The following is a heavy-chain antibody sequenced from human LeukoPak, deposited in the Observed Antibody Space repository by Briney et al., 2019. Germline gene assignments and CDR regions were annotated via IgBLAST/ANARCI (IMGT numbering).Heavy chain of an antibody. CDR3: ARTTTVTTAPYYYYYYYMDV. D-gene: IGHD4-17*01. CDR2: IYWDDDK. CDR1: GFSLRTSGVG. Sequence: SGPTLVKPTQTLTLTCTFSGFSLRTSGVGVGWIRQPPGKALEWLALIYWDDDKRYSPSLKSRLTITKDTSKNQVVLTMTNMDPVDTATYYCARTTTVTTAPYYYYYYYMDVWGKGTTVTVSS. V-gene: IGHV2-5*02. J-gene: IGHJ6*03.